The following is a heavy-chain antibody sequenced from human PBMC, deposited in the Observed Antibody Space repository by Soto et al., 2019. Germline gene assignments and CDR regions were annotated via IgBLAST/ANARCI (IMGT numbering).Heavy chain of an antibody. J-gene: IGHJ4*02. Sequence: QVQLQESGPGLVKPSQTLSLTCTVSGGSISTVDYWWSWIRQSPDMGLEWIGHIYDGGRTYNNPSLESRVTMSADTAKRQPSLTLSSVSAADTAVYYCARGPSGDKVDSWGQGTLVTVSS. CDR2: IYDGGRT. CDR1: GGSISTVDYW. D-gene: IGHD7-27*01. V-gene: IGHV4-30-4*01. CDR3: ARGPSGDKVDS.